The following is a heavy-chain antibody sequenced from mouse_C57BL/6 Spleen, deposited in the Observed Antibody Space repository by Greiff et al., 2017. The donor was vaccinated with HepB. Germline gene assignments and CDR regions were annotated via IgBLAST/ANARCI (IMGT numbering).Heavy chain of an antibody. CDR1: GYTFTSYW. CDR2: IYPGSGST. Sequence: QVQLQQPGAELVKPGASVKMSCKASGYTFTSYWITWVKQRPGQGLEWIGDIYPGSGSTNYNEKFKSKATLTVDTSSSTAYMQLSSLTSEDSAVYYCARSTPMVTTGDFDYWGQGTTLTVSS. V-gene: IGHV1-55*01. CDR3: ARSTPMVTTGDFDY. D-gene: IGHD2-2*01. J-gene: IGHJ2*01.